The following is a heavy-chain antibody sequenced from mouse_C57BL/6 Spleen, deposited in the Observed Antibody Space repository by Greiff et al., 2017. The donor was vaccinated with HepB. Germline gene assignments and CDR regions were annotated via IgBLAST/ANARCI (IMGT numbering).Heavy chain of an antibody. D-gene: IGHD2-3*01. J-gene: IGHJ3*01. CDR2: ISYDGSN. CDR3: ASKGWAY. CDR1: GYSITSGYY. Sequence: EVKLVESGPGLVKPSQSLSLTCSVTGYSITSGYYWNWIRQFPGNKLEWMGYISYDGSNNYNPSLKNRISITRDTSKNQFFLKLNSVTTEDTATYYCASKGWAYWGQGTLVTVSA. V-gene: IGHV3-6*01.